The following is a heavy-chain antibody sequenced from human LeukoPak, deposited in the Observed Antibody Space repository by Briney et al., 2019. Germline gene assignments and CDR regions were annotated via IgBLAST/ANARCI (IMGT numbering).Heavy chain of an antibody. Sequence: ASVKVSCKASGYTFISYGISWVRQAPGQGLEWMGWISASNGNTKYAQKVQGRVTMTTDTSTSTAYMELRSLKSDVTAVYYCARERVPYFGERDQGTDAFDIWGQGTMVTVSS. V-gene: IGHV1-18*01. J-gene: IGHJ3*02. CDR1: GYTFISYG. CDR3: ARERVPYFGERDQGTDAFDI. CDR2: ISASNGNT. D-gene: IGHD3-10*01.